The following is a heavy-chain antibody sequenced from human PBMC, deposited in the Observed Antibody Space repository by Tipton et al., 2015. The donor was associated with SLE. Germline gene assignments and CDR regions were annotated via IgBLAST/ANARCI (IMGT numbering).Heavy chain of an antibody. CDR3: ASSVDYDILTGYKHPGAFDI. D-gene: IGHD3-9*01. CDR2: IKQDGSEK. Sequence: SLRLSCAASGFTFSSYWMSWVRQAPGKGLEWVANIKQDGSEKYYVDSVKGRFTISRDNAKNSLYLQMNSLRAEDTAVYYCASSVDYDILTGYKHPGAFDIWGQGTMVTVSS. CDR1: GFTFSSYW. J-gene: IGHJ3*02. V-gene: IGHV3-7*01.